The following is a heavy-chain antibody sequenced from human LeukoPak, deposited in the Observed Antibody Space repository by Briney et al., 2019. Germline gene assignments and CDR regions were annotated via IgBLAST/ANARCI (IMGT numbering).Heavy chain of an antibody. CDR3: ARGSGWYFYFDY. D-gene: IGHD6-19*01. V-gene: IGHV4-38-2*02. CDR1: GYSISSGYY. Sequence: SETLSLTCTVSGYSISSGYYWGWIRQPPGKGLEWIGSIYHSGSTYYNTSLKSRVTISVDTSKNQFSLKLSSVTAADTAVYYCARGSGWYFYFDYWGQGTLVTVSS. CDR2: IYHSGST. J-gene: IGHJ4*02.